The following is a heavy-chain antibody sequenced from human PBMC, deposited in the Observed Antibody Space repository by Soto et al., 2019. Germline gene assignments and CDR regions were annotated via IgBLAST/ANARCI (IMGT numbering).Heavy chain of an antibody. CDR3: ARSATTWFDP. Sequence: SETLSLTCTVSSGSISSYYWSWIRQPTGKGLEWIGYIYYSGSTNYNPSLKSRVTISVDTSKNHFSLRLSSVTAADTAVYYFARSATTWFDPWGQETVLTVSA. CDR2: IYYSGST. J-gene: IGHJ5*02. V-gene: IGHV4-59*08. CDR1: SGSISSYY.